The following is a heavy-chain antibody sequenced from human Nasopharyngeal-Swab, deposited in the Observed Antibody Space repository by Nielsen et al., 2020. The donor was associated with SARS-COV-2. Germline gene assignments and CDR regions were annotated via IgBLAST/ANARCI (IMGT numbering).Heavy chain of an antibody. D-gene: IGHD3-22*01. CDR3: ARAYYDSEVSGYYYYYMDV. Sequence: GGSLRLSCAASGFTFDDYAMHWVRQAPGKGLEWVSGISWNSGSIAYADSVKGRFTISRDNAKNSLYLQMNSLRAEDTAVYYCARAYYDSEVSGYYYYYMDVWGKGTTVTVSS. V-gene: IGHV3-9*01. CDR1: GFTFDDYA. J-gene: IGHJ6*03. CDR2: ISWNSGSI.